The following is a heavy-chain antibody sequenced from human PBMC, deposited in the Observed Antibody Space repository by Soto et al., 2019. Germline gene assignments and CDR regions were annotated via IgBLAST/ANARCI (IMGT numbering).Heavy chain of an antibody. J-gene: IGHJ3*02. D-gene: IGHD2-15*01. CDR2: LYRSDGT. V-gene: IGHV3-53*01. Sequence: DVQLEESVGGLIHPGGSLRLACAASGFSFRGKNYLTWVRQDPGQGLEWVSALYRSDGTYYADSVKGRFTVSRDNSKNTLYLQLLRLRPEDAAFCSCASGLLRAHAFDIWGLGTLVTVSS. CDR1: GFSFRGKNY. CDR3: ASGLLRAHAFDI.